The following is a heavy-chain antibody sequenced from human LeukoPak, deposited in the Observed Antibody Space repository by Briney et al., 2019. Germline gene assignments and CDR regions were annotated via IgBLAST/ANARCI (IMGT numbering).Heavy chain of an antibody. J-gene: IGHJ4*02. CDR1: GGSISSYY. D-gene: IGHD5-24*01. Sequence: SETLSLTCTVSGGSISSYYWSWIRQPPGKGLEWIGYIYYSGSTKYNPSLKSRVSISVDTSKNQFSLKLSSVTAADTAVYYCARGAGAGYNLQPFDYWGQGNLVAVSS. V-gene: IGHV4-59*08. CDR3: ARGAGAGYNLQPFDY. CDR2: IYYSGST.